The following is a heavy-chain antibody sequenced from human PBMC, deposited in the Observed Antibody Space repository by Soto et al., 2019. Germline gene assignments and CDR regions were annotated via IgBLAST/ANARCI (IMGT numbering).Heavy chain of an antibody. Sequence: PGGVLKGSCADLGFTCISYDMHWVRQAPGKGLEWVAYISSSGTILYGDSVKGRFTISRDNTDNSLYLQMNSLTAEDTAVYYCTKEKSVMYSGYDAFDVWGRGTMVTVSS. J-gene: IGHJ3*01. CDR2: ISSSGTI. V-gene: IGHV3-48*03. CDR1: GFTCISYD. D-gene: IGHD5-12*01. CDR3: TKEKSVMYSGYDAFDV.